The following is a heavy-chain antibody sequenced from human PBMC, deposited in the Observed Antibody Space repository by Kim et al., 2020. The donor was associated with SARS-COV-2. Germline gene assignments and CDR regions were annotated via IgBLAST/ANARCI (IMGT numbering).Heavy chain of an antibody. CDR3: AKDIGCSGGSCYRWDYYYGMDV. D-gene: IGHD2-15*01. CDR1: GFTFDDYA. J-gene: IGHJ6*02. V-gene: IGHV3-9*01. Sequence: GGSLRLSCAASGFTFDDYAMHWVRQAPGKGLEWVSGISWNSGSIGYADSVKGRFTISRDNAKNSLYLQMNSLRAEDTALYYCAKDIGCSGGSCYRWDYYYGMDVWGQGTTVTVSS. CDR2: ISWNSGSI.